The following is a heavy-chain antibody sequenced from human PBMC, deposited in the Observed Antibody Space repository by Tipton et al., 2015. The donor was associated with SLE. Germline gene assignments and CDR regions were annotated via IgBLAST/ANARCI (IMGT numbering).Heavy chain of an antibody. V-gene: IGHV4-39*07. CDR3: ARAVGARGYYGLDV. J-gene: IGHJ6*02. D-gene: IGHD6-19*01. CDR1: GGSISSCSYY. Sequence: TLSLTCTVSGGSISSCSYYWGWIRQPPGKGLEWIGSIYYSGSTYYKPSLKSRVTISVDTSRNQFSLKMTSVTAADTAVYSCARAVGARGYYGLDVWGQGTTVTVSS. CDR2: IYYSGST.